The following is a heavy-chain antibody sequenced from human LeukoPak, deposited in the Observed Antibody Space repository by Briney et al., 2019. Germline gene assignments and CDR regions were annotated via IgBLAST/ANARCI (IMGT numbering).Heavy chain of an antibody. CDR3: ARDSPFTPVVSSAKTSSSDTHFDY. CDR1: GYTFTSYY. D-gene: IGHD6-6*01. J-gene: IGHJ4*02. CDR2: INPSGGST. V-gene: IGHV1-46*01. Sequence: SVKVSCKASGYTFTSYYMHWVRQAPGQGLEWMGIINPSGGSTSYAQKFQGRVTMTRDTSTSTVYMELSSLRSEDTAVYYCARDSPFTPVVSSAKTSSSDTHFDYWGQGTLVTVSS.